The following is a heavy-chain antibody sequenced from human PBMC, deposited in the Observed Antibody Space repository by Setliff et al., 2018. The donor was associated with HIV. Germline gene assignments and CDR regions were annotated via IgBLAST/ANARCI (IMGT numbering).Heavy chain of an antibody. V-gene: IGHV3-21*04. J-gene: IGHJ5*02. Sequence: PGGSLRLSCAASGFSFSSYSMNWVRQAPGKGLEWVSSISSGTRYIHYAQRLQGRVTMTTDTSTSTAYMELRSLRSDDTAVYYCARGTTPLGWFDPWGQGTLVTVSS. CDR1: GFSFSSYS. D-gene: IGHD2-2*01. CDR2: ISSGTRYI. CDR3: ARGTTPLGWFDP.